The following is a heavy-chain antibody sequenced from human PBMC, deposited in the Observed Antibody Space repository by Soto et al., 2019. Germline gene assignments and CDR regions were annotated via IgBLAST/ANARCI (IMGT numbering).Heavy chain of an antibody. Sequence: SVKVSCKASGGTFSSYAISWVRQAPGQGLEWMGGIIPIFGTANYAQKFQGRVTITADESTSTAYMELSSPRSEDTAVYYCASASSSGWTNFDYWGQGTLVTVSS. CDR1: GGTFSSYA. D-gene: IGHD6-19*01. CDR3: ASASSSGWTNFDY. CDR2: IIPIFGTA. J-gene: IGHJ4*02. V-gene: IGHV1-69*13.